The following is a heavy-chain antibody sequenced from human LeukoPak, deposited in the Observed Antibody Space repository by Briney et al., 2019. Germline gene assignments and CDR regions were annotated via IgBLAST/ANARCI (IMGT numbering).Heavy chain of an antibody. J-gene: IGHJ5*02. CDR1: GFIFNDYT. CDR2: INGNGA. CDR3: GQGVTSSGWDL. D-gene: IGHD6-19*01. Sequence: GGSLRLSCAASGFIFNDYTMHWVRHPPGKGLEWVSLINGNGANADSVNSRFSNSRDNSKPSLYQEMNSVKTADYALYFCGQGVTSSGWDLWGQAALVTVSS. V-gene: IGHV3-43*02.